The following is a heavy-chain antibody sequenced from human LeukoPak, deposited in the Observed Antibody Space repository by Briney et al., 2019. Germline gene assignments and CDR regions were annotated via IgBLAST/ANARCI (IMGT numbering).Heavy chain of an antibody. D-gene: IGHD4-17*01. V-gene: IGHV1-69*13. Sequence: ASVKVSCKASGGTFSSYAISWVRQAPGQGLEWMGGIIPIFGTANYAQKFQGRVTITADESTSTACMELSSLRSEDTAVYYCASYSSGFYGDYVIGYYMDVWGKGTTVTVSS. CDR2: IIPIFGTA. J-gene: IGHJ6*03. CDR1: GGTFSSYA. CDR3: ASYSSGFYGDYVIGYYMDV.